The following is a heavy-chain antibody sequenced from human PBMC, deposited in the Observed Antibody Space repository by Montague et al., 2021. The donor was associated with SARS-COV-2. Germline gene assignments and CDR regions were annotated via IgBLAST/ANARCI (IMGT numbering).Heavy chain of an antibody. D-gene: IGHD2-15*01. J-gene: IGHJ4*02. CDR2: MSYDGSNK. Sequence: SLRLSCAASGFTFSSYVIHWVCQAPGKGLEWVAVMSYDGSNKYYADSVKGRFTISRDNSKSTLYLQMNSLRAEDTAVYYCARDGWSTVVVVPATPGFDYWGQGTLVTVSS. V-gene: IGHV3-30-3*01. CDR3: ARDGWSTVVVVPATPGFDY. CDR1: GFTFSSYV.